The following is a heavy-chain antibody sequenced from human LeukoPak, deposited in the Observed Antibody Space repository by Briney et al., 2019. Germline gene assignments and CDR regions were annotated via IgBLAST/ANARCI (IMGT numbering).Heavy chain of an antibody. D-gene: IGHD3-22*01. CDR1: GGTFSSYA. CDR3: ARDSGGVVVVPPGVFDY. V-gene: IGHV1-69*13. Sequence: ASVKVSCKTSGGTFSSYAISWVRQAPGQGLEWMGGIIPIFGTANYAQKFQGRVTIIADESTGTAYMELSSLRSEDTAVYYCARDSGGVVVVPPGVFDYWGQGTLVTVSS. CDR2: IIPIFGTA. J-gene: IGHJ4*02.